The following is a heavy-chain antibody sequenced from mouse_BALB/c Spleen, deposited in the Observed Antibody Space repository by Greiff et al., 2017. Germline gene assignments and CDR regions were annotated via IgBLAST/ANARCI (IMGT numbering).Heavy chain of an antibody. D-gene: IGHD4-1*01. CDR2: ISYSGST. CDR1: GYSITSDYA. J-gene: IGHJ4*01. V-gene: IGHV3-2*02. Sequence: EVQLVESGPGLVKPSQSLSLTCTVTGYSITSDYAWNWIRQFPGNKLEWMGYISYSGSTSYNPSLKSRISITRDTSKNQFFLQLNSVTTEDTATYYCARFELGRRYYAMDYWGQGTSVTVSS. CDR3: ARFELGRRYYAMDY.